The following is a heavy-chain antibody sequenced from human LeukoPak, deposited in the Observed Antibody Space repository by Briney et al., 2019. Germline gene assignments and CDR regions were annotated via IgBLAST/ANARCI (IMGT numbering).Heavy chain of an antibody. CDR1: GFAISTYG. CDR2: IWSDGTNE. J-gene: IGHJ3*02. D-gene: IGHD3-10*01. Sequence: GGSLRLSCAASGFAISTYGMHWVRRAPGKGLEWVAVIWSDGTNERYADSVKGRFTISRDNSKNTLFLQMNSLRAEDTAVYYCTGDKGSGSYLGAFDIWGQGTMVTVSS. CDR3: TGDKGSGSYLGAFDI. V-gene: IGHV3-33*01.